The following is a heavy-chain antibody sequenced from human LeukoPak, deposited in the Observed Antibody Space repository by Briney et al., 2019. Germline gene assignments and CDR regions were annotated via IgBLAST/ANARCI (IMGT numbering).Heavy chain of an antibody. J-gene: IGHJ4*02. CDR2: IIPIFGTA. D-gene: IGHD6-13*01. CDR1: GGTFSSYA. Sequence: SVKVSCKASGGTFSSYAISWVRQAPGQGLEWMGGIIPIFGTANYAQKFQGRVTMTRDMSTSTVYMELSSLRSEDTAVYYCARVTGQYSSSWYYFDYWGQGTLVTVSS. CDR3: ARVTGQYSSSWYYFDY. V-gene: IGHV1-69*05.